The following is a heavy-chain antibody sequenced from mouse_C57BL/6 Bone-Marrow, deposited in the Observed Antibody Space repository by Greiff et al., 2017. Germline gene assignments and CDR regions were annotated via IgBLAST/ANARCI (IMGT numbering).Heavy chain of an antibody. D-gene: IGHD2-2*01. CDR2: IYPGSGST. CDR1: GYTFTSYW. CDR3: ARVSFYYGFTWFAY. J-gene: IGHJ3*01. Sequence: VQLQQPGAELVKPGASVKMSCKASGYTFTSYWITWVKQRPGQGLEWIGDIYPGSGSTNYNEKFKSKATLTVDTSSSTAYMQLSSLTSKDSAVYYCARVSFYYGFTWFAYWGQGTRVTVSA. V-gene: IGHV1-55*01.